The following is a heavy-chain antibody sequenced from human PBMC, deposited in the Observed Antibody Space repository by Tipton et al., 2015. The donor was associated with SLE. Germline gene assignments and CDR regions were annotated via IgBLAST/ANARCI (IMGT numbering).Heavy chain of an antibody. D-gene: IGHD6-19*01. CDR1: GGSISSSSYY. CDR2: VYYSGST. V-gene: IGHV4-39*07. CDR3: ARAGYSSGWYGRGFDN. J-gene: IGHJ4*02. Sequence: TLSLTCAVYGGSISSSSYYWGWIRQPPGKGLEWIGSVYYSGSTYYSPSLKSRVTISVDTSNNQFSLKLTSMTAADTALYYCARAGYSSGWYGRGFDNWGQGTLVSVSS.